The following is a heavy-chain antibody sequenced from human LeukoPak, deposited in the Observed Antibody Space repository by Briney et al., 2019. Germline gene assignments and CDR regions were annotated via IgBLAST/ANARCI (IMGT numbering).Heavy chain of an antibody. V-gene: IGHV1-2*02. J-gene: IGHJ5*02. CDR2: INPNSGGT. CDR1: GYTFTGYY. Sequence: ASVKVSCKASGYTFTGYYMHWVRQAPGQGLEWMGWINPNSGGTNYAQKFQGRVTMTRDTSISTAYMELSRLRSDDTAVYYCARDLLQERYNWFDPWGQGTLVTVSS. CDR3: ARDLLQERYNWFDP. D-gene: IGHD5-24*01.